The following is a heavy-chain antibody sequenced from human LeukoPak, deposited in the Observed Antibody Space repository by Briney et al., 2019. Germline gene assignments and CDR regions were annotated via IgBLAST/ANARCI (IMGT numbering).Heavy chain of an antibody. Sequence: GSLRLPCASSGFTFRSYWTHWGRQPPGKGVVWVSRINSDGSSTTYADSVEGRFTISRDNAKNALYLQMNSLRAEDTAVYYCASYNWNDGFFEYWGQGTLVTVSS. CDR2: INSDGSST. V-gene: IGHV3-74*01. D-gene: IGHD1-20*01. J-gene: IGHJ4*02. CDR3: ASYNWNDGFFEY. CDR1: GFTFRSYW.